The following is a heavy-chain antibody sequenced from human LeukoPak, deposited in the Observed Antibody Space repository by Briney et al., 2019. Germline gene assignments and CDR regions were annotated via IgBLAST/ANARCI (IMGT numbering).Heavy chain of an antibody. CDR2: IYYGGST. V-gene: IGHV4-39*01. CDR3: ARALGYCSGGSCTRGYNWFDP. CDR1: GGSISSSDYF. Sequence: SETLSLTCTVSGGSISSSDYFWGWIRQPPGKGLEWIGSIYYGGSTYYNPSLKSRVTISVDTSMNQFSLKLSFVTTADTAVYYCARALGYCSGGSCTRGYNWFDPWGQGTLVTVPS. J-gene: IGHJ5*02. D-gene: IGHD2-15*01.